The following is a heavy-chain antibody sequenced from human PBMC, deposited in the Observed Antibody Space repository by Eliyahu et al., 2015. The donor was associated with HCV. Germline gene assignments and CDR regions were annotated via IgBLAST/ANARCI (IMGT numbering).Heavy chain of an antibody. CDR3: ARGRFLQWFDGWFDP. CDR1: GASISDYY. V-gene: IGHV4-59*01. CDR2: IHYNGDT. D-gene: IGHD3-3*01. J-gene: IGHJ5*02. Sequence: QVQLQESGPGLVKPSETLSLTCTVSGASISDYYWGWIRQSPGKGLESIGHIHYNGDTSYTNYNPSLKSRVTISVDASKNQVSLNLTSVTAADTAVYYCARGRFLQWFDGWFDPWGQGTLVTVSS.